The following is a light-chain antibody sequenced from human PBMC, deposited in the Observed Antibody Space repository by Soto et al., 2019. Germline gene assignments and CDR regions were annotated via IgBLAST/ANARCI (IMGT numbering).Light chain of an antibody. CDR2: AAS. J-gene: IGKJ2*01. CDR3: QQSYSTPTPPT. Sequence: DIQMTQSPSSLSASVGDRVTMTCRASQSITTHVNWYQQKPGKAPKLLIYAASILQSGVPSRYSGSGSGTDVTLTITSLQPEDFATYYCQQSYSTPTPPTFGQGTKLEI. V-gene: IGKV1-39*01. CDR1: QSITTH.